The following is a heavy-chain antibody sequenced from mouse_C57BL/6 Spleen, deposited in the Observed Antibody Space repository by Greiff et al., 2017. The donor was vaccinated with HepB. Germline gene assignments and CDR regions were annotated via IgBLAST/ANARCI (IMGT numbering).Heavy chain of an antibody. CDR3: ARESQIYYAMDY. CDR2: IYPGDGDT. J-gene: IGHJ4*01. CDR1: GYAFSSSW. Sequence: VQLQQSGPELVKPGASVKISCKASGYAFSSSWMNWVKQRPGKGLEWIGRIYPGDGDTNYNGKFKGKATLTADKSSSTAYMQLSSLTSEDSAVYFCARESQIYYAMDYWGQGTSVTVSS. V-gene: IGHV1-82*01.